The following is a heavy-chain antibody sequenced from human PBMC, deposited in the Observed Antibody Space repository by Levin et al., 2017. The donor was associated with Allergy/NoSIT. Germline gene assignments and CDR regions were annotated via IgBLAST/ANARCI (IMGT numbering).Heavy chain of an antibody. Sequence: LSLTCAPSGFIFRNYAMHWVRQAPGKGLEWVALISPDGSNRYIDSVKGRFTISRDNTKNTLYLQMNSLIMEDTAVYYCARAGGPGIGSGSIHDLWGQGTLVTVSS. V-gene: IGHV3-30-3*01. J-gene: IGHJ5*02. CDR1: GFIFRNYA. CDR2: ISPDGSNR. CDR3: ARAGGPGIGSGSIHDL. D-gene: IGHD5/OR15-5a*01.